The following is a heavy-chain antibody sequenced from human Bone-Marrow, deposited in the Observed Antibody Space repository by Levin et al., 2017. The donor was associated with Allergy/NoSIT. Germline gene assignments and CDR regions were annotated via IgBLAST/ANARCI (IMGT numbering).Heavy chain of an antibody. CDR1: GGSIRSYS. CDR2: LYYSGTT. J-gene: IGHJ5*02. D-gene: IGHD2-15*01. Sequence: PSETLSLTCSVSGGSIRSYSYSWLRQSPGKGLEWIGNLYYSGTTNYNPSLKSRVTISVDTSKNQFSVKLTSVTAAATAVYYCARGPNCSGGSCYSGGWFDPWGQGALVTVST. CDR3: ARGPNCSGGSCYSGGWFDP. V-gene: IGHV4-59*01.